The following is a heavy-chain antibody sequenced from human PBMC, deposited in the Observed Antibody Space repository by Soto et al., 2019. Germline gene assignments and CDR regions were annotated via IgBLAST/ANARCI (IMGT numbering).Heavy chain of an antibody. Sequence: AAVKGSCNASGYTFTSYGISWVRQAPGQGLEWMGWISAYNGNTNYAQTLQGRVTMTTDTSTSTAYMELRSMRSDDTAVYYCARPPTYASWSGYYTGPVDYGGQGTLVAVS. J-gene: IGHJ4*02. CDR2: ISAYNGNT. D-gene: IGHD3-3*01. V-gene: IGHV1-18*01. CDR1: GYTFTSYG. CDR3: ARPPTYASWSGYYTGPVDY.